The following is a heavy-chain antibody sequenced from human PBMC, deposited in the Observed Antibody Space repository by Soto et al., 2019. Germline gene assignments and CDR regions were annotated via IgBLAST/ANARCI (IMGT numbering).Heavy chain of an antibody. CDR1: GFTFRNHP. CDR3: ARDLRKRTGAYDI. D-gene: IGHD6-25*01. CDR2: VSGGGDRT. Sequence: ELQLLESGGGWVQAGGSLRLSCGASGFTFRNHPMNWVRQAPGKGLEWLAIVSGGGDRTWHADSVKGRFTVSRDNSRNLVFQHLTSLRDDDTAIYYCARDLRKRTGAYDIWGQGTEVFVTS. J-gene: IGHJ3*02. V-gene: IGHV3-23*01.